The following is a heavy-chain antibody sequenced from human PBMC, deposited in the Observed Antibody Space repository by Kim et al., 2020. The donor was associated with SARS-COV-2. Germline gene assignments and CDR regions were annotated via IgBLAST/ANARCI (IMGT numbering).Heavy chain of an antibody. CDR3: ARGDCSSTSCYVDYYYYYGMDV. CDR1: GFTFSSYW. J-gene: IGHJ6*02. CDR2: INSDGSST. Sequence: GGSLRLSCAASGFTFSSYWMHWVRQAPGKGLVWVSRINSDGSSTSYADSVKGRFTISRDNAKNTLYLQMNSLRAEDTAVYYCARGDCSSTSCYVDYYYYYGMDVWGQGTTVTVSS. V-gene: IGHV3-74*01. D-gene: IGHD2-2*01.